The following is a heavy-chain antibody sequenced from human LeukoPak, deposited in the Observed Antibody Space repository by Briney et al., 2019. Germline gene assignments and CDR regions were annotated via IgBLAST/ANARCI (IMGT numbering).Heavy chain of an antibody. D-gene: IGHD3-22*01. Sequence: ASVKVSCKASGYTFTSYEINWVRQATGQGLEWMGWMNPDSGDTAYAQKFQGRITMTRTTSISTAYLDLSGLRSEDTAVYYCARGLGTYDSSDLTWPMISFWGQGTLVTVSS. J-gene: IGHJ4*02. CDR3: ARGLGTYDSSDLTWPMISF. CDR1: GYTFTSYE. V-gene: IGHV1-8*01. CDR2: MNPDSGDT.